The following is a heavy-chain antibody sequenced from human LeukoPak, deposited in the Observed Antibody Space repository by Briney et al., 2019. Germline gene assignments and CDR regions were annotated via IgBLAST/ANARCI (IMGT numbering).Heavy chain of an antibody. Sequence: PSETLSLTCSVSGVSITSYYWGWIRQSPGRGLEWIAYMKYSGTTNSNPSLQSPVTMSIDASRAQFSLNLSSVTAADTAVYYCARGSQQLDYWGQGTLVTVSS. J-gene: IGHJ4*02. CDR1: GVSITSYY. V-gene: IGHV4-59*08. D-gene: IGHD6-13*01. CDR3: ARGSQQLDY. CDR2: MKYSGTT.